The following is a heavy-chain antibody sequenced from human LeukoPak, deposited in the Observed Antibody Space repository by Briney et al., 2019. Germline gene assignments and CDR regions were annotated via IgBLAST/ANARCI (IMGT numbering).Heavy chain of an antibody. D-gene: IGHD7-27*01. CDR3: ARALGNAFDI. CDR1: GFTFSSYW. J-gene: IGHJ3*02. V-gene: IGHV3-74*01. Sequence: GGSLRLSCAASGFTFSSYWMHWVRQAPGKGLVWVSRINSDESSTNYADSVKGRITISRDNAKNTLYLQMTSLRAEDTALYYCARALGNAFDIWGQGTMVTVSS. CDR2: INSDESST.